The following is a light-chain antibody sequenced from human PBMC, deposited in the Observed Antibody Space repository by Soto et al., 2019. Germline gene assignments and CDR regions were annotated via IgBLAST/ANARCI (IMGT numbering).Light chain of an antibody. J-gene: IGKJ2*01. V-gene: IGKV3-20*01. CDR2: GAS. CDR1: QSVSTSY. CDR3: QQYSTSLYT. Sequence: ELVLTKSPGTLSLSPGERATLSCRASQSVSTSYLAWYQQKSGQAPRLLIYGASSRATGLPYRFSGSWSGNYFTRTISGLEPEVCAVYECQQYSTSLYTFGHGTKLEIK.